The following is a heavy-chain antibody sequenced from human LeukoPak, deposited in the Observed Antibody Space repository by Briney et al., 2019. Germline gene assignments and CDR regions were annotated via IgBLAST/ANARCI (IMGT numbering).Heavy chain of an antibody. J-gene: IGHJ3*02. Sequence: GGSLRLSCAASGFTFSSHWMTWVRQAPGKGLEWVANINQDGSERYYVDSVKGRFTISRDNAKNSLYLQMNSLRAEDTAVYYCARDSEYSSSFAFDIWGQGTIVTVSS. V-gene: IGHV3-7*01. CDR1: GFTFSSHW. D-gene: IGHD6-13*01. CDR3: ARDSEYSSSFAFDI. CDR2: INQDGSER.